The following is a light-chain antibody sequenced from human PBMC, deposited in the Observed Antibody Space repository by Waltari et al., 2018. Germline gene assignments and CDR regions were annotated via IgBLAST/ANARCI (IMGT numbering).Light chain of an antibody. CDR1: QGISTS. Sequence: DIQLTQSPSFLSASVGDRVTITCRASQGISTSLAWYQQKSGKATKLLIYVASTLQSGVPSRFSGSGSGTEFSLTISALQPEDFATYYCQQLYSYPLTFGGGTKVEI. V-gene: IGKV1-9*01. J-gene: IGKJ4*01. CDR3: QQLYSYPLT. CDR2: VAS.